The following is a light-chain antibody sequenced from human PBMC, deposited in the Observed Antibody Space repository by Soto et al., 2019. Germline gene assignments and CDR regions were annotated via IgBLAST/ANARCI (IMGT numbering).Light chain of an antibody. Sequence: QSVLTLPPSVSAAPGQKVTISCSGSSSNIEIFYVSWYQQVSGTAPKLLIYENDKRPSEIPDRFSASKSGTSATLGIAGLQTGDEADYYCGTWDNDLSAMVFGGGTKVTVL. J-gene: IGLJ3*02. CDR3: GTWDNDLSAMV. CDR2: END. V-gene: IGLV1-51*02. CDR1: SSNIEIFY.